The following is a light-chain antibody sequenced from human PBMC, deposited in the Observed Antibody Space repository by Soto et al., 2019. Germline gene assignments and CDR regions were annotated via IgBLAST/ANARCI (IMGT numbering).Light chain of an antibody. CDR1: QSISSY. V-gene: IGKV1-39*01. CDR3: QQSYNTLPFT. J-gene: IGKJ3*01. CDR2: AAS. Sequence: DLQMTQSPSSLSASVGDRVTITCRASQSISSYLNWYQQKPGKAPKLLIYAASSLQSGVPSRFSGSRSGTDFTVTISSLQPEAFATYYYQQSYNTLPFTFDPGTKVDIK.